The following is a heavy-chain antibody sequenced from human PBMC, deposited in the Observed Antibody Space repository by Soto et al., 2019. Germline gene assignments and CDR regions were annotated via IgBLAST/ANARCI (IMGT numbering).Heavy chain of an antibody. V-gene: IGHV5-51*01. CDR3: ASKTYDSSGYYYYGLDV. Sequence: GESLKISCKGSGYSYTTYWIAWVRQMSGKGLEWMGVIYPGDSDTRYSPSFQGQVTISADRSTSTAYLQWSSLKASDTAMYYCASKTYDSSGYYYYGLDVWGQGTTVTVSS. J-gene: IGHJ6*02. D-gene: IGHD3-22*01. CDR2: IYPGDSDT. CDR1: GYSYTTYW.